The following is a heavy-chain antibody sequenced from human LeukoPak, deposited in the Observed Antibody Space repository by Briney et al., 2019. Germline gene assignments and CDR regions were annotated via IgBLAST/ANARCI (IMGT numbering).Heavy chain of an antibody. CDR2: MNPKSGNT. D-gene: IGHD4-23*01. CDR1: GYTFTSYD. V-gene: IGHV1-8*01. Sequence: ASVKVSCKASGYTFTSYDINWVRQATGLGPEWMGWMNPKSGNTGYAQKFQGRVTMTRNTSISTAYLELSSLTSEDTAVYYCARGPNKYDGGNSGSAWFDPWGQGSLVTVSS. CDR3: ARGPNKYDGGNSGSAWFDP. J-gene: IGHJ5*02.